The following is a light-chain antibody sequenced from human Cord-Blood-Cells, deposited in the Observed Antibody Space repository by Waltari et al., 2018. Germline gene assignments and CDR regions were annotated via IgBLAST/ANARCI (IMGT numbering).Light chain of an antibody. CDR3: SSYTSSSTLT. V-gene: IGLV2-14*01. Sequence: QSALTQPASVSGSPGPSITLPCTGTSSDDGGYNYVSWYQQHPGKAPKLMIYDVSNRPSGVSNRFSGSKSGNTASLTISGLQAEDEADYYCSSYTSSSTLTFGQGTK. J-gene: IGLJ3*02. CDR1: SSDDGGYNY. CDR2: DVS.